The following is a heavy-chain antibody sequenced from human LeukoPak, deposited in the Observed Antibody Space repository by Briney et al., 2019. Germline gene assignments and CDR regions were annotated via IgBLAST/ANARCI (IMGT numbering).Heavy chain of an antibody. CDR2: IYYSGST. V-gene: IGHV4-61*01. D-gene: IGHD5-12*01. CDR1: GGSVSSGSYF. CDR3: ARGFSGYDYRLDY. J-gene: IGHJ4*02. Sequence: SETLSLTCTVSGGSVSSGSYFWSWIRQPPGKGLEWIGYIYYSGSTNYNPSLKSRVTISVDTSKNQFSLKLSSVTAADTAVYYCARGFSGYDYRLDYWGQGTLVTVSS.